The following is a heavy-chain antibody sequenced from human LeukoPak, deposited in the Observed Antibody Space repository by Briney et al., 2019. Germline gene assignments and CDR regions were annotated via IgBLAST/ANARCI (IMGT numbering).Heavy chain of an antibody. CDR2: IIPIFGTA. J-gene: IGHJ5*02. CDR3: ARVGPYSGSYGGWFDP. V-gene: IGHV1-69*13. D-gene: IGHD1-26*01. Sequence: ASVKVSCKASGYTFTSYDISWVRQAPGQGLEWMGGIIPIFGTANYAQKFQGRVTITADESTSTAYMELSSLRSEDTAVYYCARVGPYSGSYGGWFDPWGQGTLVTVSS. CDR1: GYTFTSYD.